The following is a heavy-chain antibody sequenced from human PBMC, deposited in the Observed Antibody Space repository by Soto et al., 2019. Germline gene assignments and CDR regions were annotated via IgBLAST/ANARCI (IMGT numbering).Heavy chain of an antibody. V-gene: IGHV4-4*02. CDR3: ASYPTDYYYYGMDV. Sequence: PSETLSLTCAVSGGSISSSNLWSWVRQPPGKGLEWIGEIYHSGSTNYNPSLKSRVTISVDKSKNQFSLKLSSVTAADTAVYYCASYPTDYYYYGMDVWGQGTTVTVSS. J-gene: IGHJ6*02. CDR1: GGSISSSNL. CDR2: IYHSGST. D-gene: IGHD3-16*02.